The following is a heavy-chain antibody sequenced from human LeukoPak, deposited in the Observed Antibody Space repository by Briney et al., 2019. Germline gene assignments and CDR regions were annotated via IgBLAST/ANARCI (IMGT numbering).Heavy chain of an antibody. Sequence: SSETLSLTCTVSGGSISSSSYYWGWIRQPPGKGLEWIGSIYYSGSTYYNPSLESRVTISVDTSKNQFSLKLSSVTAADTAVYYCARSNSRGYGGAVDYWGQGTLVTVSS. D-gene: IGHD4-23*01. J-gene: IGHJ4*02. CDR3: ARSNSRGYGGAVDY. CDR1: GGSISSSSYY. V-gene: IGHV4-39*01. CDR2: IYYSGST.